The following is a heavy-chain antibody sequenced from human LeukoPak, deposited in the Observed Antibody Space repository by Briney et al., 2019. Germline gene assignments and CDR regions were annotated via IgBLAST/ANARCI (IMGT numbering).Heavy chain of an antibody. D-gene: IGHD3-22*01. V-gene: IGHV1-69*13. Sequence: SVKVSCKASGGTFSSYAISWVRQAPGQGLEWMGGIIPIFGTANYAQKFQGRVTITADESTSTAYMELSSLRSEDTAVYYCASTRQTYYYDSSGLGAFDIWGQGTMVTVSS. CDR2: IIPIFGTA. J-gene: IGHJ3*02. CDR1: GGTFSSYA. CDR3: ASTRQTYYYDSSGLGAFDI.